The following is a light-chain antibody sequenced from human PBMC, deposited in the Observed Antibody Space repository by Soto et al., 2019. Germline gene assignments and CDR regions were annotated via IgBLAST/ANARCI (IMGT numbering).Light chain of an antibody. CDR1: SSNIGTNT. CDR3: AAWDDSLNGPV. V-gene: IGLV1-44*01. J-gene: IGLJ3*02. CDR2: SND. Sequence: QAVVTQPPSASATPGQRVTISCSGSSSNIGTNTVNWYQQLPGTAPRLLIYSNDHRPSGVPDRFSGSKSGTSASLAISGLQSEDEADYSCAAWDDSLNGPVFGGGTKLTVL.